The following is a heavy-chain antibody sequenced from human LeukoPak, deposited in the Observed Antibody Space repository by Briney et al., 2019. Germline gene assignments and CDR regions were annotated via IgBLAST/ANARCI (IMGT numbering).Heavy chain of an antibody. Sequence: PSGTLSLTCTVSGGSISSYYWSWIRQPPGKGLEWIGYIYYSGSTNYNPSLKSRVTISVDTSKNQFSLKLSSVTAADTAVYYCARHQYPYRTGLPLDYWGQGTLVTVSS. D-gene: IGHD1-14*01. CDR1: GGSISSYY. V-gene: IGHV4-59*01. J-gene: IGHJ4*02. CDR3: ARHQYPYRTGLPLDY. CDR2: IYYSGST.